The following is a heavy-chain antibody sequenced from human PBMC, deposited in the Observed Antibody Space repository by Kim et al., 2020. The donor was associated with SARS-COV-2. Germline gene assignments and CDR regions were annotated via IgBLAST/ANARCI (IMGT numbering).Heavy chain of an antibody. V-gene: IGHV3-30*04. Sequence: GGSLRLSCAASGFTFSRYTMHWVRQAPGKGLDWVAVILSDSSNKYSADSVKGRFTISRDNSRNTLYLEMNDLRVEDTAVYHCARERAGYYMDVWGKGTTV. CDR2: ILSDSSNK. CDR1: GFTFSRYT. CDR3: ARERAGYYMDV. J-gene: IGHJ6*03.